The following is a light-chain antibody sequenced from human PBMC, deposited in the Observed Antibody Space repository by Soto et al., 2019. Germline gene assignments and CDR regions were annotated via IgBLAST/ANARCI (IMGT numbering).Light chain of an antibody. CDR1: HDITNF. V-gene: IGKV1-33*01. CDR3: QQYDDLPIT. J-gene: IGKJ5*01. CDR2: DVS. Sequence: DNQLTQSASSLSVSXXDGVTITGEESHDITNFLNWYQQKPGKAPKXXIYDVSKLETGVPSRFSGSGSGTDFTLTISSLQPEDIATYFCQQYDDLPITFGQGTRLEI.